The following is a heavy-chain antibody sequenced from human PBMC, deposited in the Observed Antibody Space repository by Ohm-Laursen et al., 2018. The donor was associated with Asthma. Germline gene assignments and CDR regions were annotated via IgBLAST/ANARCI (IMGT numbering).Heavy chain of an antibody. CDR3: ARDVMEWYLPAFDF. D-gene: IGHD3-3*01. Sequence: SLRLSCAASGFTFRSYAMHWVRQAPGKGLEWVAVGGSYYDGGLKYYADSVNGRFTVSRDDSKNTLYLQRNSLRPDDTAVYYCARDVMEWYLPAFDFWGQGTLVTVSS. CDR1: GFTFRSYA. CDR2: GGSYYDGGLK. V-gene: IGHV3-30-3*01. J-gene: IGHJ4*02.